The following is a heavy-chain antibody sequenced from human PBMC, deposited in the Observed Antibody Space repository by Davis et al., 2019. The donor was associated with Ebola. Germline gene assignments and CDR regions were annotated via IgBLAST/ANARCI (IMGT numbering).Heavy chain of an antibody. J-gene: IGHJ3*02. Sequence: GESLKISCGASGFTFSHYAMSWVRQAPGKGLEWVSSVSSGSAENKYYADSVKGRFTISRDNSRSTLYLQMSSLRAEDTAVYFCVTEGFDIWGQGTMVTVSS. V-gene: IGHV3-23*01. CDR1: GFTFSHYA. CDR3: VTEGFDI. CDR2: SSGSAENK.